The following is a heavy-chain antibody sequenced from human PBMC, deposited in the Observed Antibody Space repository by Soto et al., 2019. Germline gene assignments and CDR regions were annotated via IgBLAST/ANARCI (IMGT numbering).Heavy chain of an antibody. V-gene: IGHV1-18*04. J-gene: IGHJ6*02. CDR2: ISAYNGNT. CDR1: GYTFTSYG. CDR3: ARVEIQPRYYYYGMHV. D-gene: IGHD5-18*01. Sequence: WASVKVSCKASGYTFTSYGISWVRQAPGQGLEWMGWISAYNGNTNYAQKLQGRVTMTTDTSTSTAYMELRSLRSDDTAVYYCARVEIQPRYYYYGMHVCGQGTTVTV.